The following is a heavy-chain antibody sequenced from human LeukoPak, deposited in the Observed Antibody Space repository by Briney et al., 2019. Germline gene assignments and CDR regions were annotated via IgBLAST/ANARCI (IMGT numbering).Heavy chain of an antibody. D-gene: IGHD3-10*01. Sequence: GGSLRLSCAASGFTFSSYAMSWVRQAPGKGLEWVSAISGSGGSTYYADSVKGRFTISRDNSKNTLYLQMNSLRAEDTAVYYCAKDSFPLYGSGSYYNRAFDYWGQGTLVTVYS. CDR1: GFTFSSYA. CDR2: ISGSGGST. J-gene: IGHJ4*02. CDR3: AKDSFPLYGSGSYYNRAFDY. V-gene: IGHV3-23*01.